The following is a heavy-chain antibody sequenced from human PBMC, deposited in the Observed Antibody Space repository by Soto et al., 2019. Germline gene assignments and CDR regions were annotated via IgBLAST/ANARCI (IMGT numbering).Heavy chain of an antibody. D-gene: IGHD1-20*01. Sequence: KQSQTLSLTCAISGDSVSSNSAAWNWIRQSPSRGLEWLGRTYYRSKWYNDYAVSVKSRITINPDTSKNQFSLQLNSVTPEDTAVYYCARGLAAYNWNQLVFDYWGQGTLVTVSS. J-gene: IGHJ4*02. CDR2: TYYRSKWYN. V-gene: IGHV6-1*01. CDR3: ARGLAAYNWNQLVFDY. CDR1: GDSVSSNSAA.